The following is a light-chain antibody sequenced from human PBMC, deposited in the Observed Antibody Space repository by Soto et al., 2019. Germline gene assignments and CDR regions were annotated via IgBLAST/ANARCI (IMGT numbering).Light chain of an antibody. J-gene: IGKJ4*01. CDR2: GAS. V-gene: IGKV3-20*01. Sequence: EIVLTQSPGTLSLSPGERATLSCRASQSVSSSYLAWYQQKPGQAPRLLIYGASSRATGIPDSFSGSVSGTDFTLTISRLEPEDFAVYYCQQYGSSSPLTFGGGTKVEIK. CDR1: QSVSSSY. CDR3: QQYGSSSPLT.